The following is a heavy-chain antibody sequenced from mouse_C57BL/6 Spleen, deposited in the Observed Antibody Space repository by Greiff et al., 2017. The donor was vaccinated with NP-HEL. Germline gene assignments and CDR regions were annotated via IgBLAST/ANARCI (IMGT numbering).Heavy chain of an antibody. CDR2: INPNNGGT. V-gene: IGHV1-26*01. J-gene: IGHJ2*01. CDR1: GYTFTDYY. Sequence: EVQLHQSGPELVKPGASVKISCKASGYTFTDYYMNWVKQSHGKSLEWIGDINPNNGGTSYNQKFKGKATLTVDKSSSTAYMELRSLTSEDSAVYYCARRGLLRPHFDYWGQGTTLTVSS. CDR3: ARRGLLRPHFDY. D-gene: IGHD3-2*02.